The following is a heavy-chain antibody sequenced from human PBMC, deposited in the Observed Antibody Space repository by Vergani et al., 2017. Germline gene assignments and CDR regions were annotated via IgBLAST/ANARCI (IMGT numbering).Heavy chain of an antibody. CDR2: ISGSGGST. CDR3: SKDDYYDSSGYGAFDI. J-gene: IGHJ3*02. D-gene: IGHD3-22*01. Sequence: EVQLLESGGGLVQPGGSLRLSCAASGFTFSSYAMSWVRQAPGKGLEWVSAISGSGGSTYYADSVKGRFTISRDNSKNTLYRQMNSLRAEDTAVFYCSKDDYYDSSGYGAFDIWGQGTMVTVSS. V-gene: IGHV3-23*01. CDR1: GFTFSSYA.